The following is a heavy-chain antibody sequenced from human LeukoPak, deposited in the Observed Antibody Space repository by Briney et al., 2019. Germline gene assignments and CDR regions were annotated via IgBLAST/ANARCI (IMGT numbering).Heavy chain of an antibody. Sequence: GGPLRLSCAASGFSIGDYAMHWVRQVPGKGLEWVSLISGDGASRYYGDSVKGRFTISRDNSKNRLYLQMNSRTAEDTAVYYCARDIEEGRGDLRLGFDYWGQGTLVTVSS. V-gene: IGHV3-43*02. J-gene: IGHJ4*02. D-gene: IGHD7-27*01. CDR3: ARDIEEGRGDLRLGFDY. CDR2: ISGDGASR. CDR1: GFSIGDYA.